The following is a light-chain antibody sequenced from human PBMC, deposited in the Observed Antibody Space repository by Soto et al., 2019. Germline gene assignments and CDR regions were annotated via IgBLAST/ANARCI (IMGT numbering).Light chain of an antibody. CDR2: DAS. Sequence: DIQMTQCPATLSASVGDRVTITCRASQSISSYLNWYQQKPGKAPKLLIYDASNLETGVPSRFSGSGSGTDFTFAISSLQPEDMATEYLQQDDSPPWAVGRGTKVDIK. J-gene: IGKJ1*01. CDR3: QQDDSPPWA. V-gene: IGKV1-33*01. CDR1: QSISSY.